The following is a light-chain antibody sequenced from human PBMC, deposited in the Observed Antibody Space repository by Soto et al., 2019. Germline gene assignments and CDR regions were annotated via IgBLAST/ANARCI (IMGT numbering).Light chain of an antibody. CDR1: SSDVGGYNY. Sequence: QSVLTQPPSASGSPGQSVAISCTGTSSDVGGYNYVSWYQQHPGKAPKLMIYEVNKRPSGVPDRFSGSKSGNTASLTVSGLQAEDEADYHCSSYAGSRNVFGTGTKVTVL. J-gene: IGLJ1*01. CDR3: SSYAGSRNV. CDR2: EVN. V-gene: IGLV2-8*01.